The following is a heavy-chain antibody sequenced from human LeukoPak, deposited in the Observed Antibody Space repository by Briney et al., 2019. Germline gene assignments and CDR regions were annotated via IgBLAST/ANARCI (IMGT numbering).Heavy chain of an antibody. CDR3: ARGRGMATMTLPFDY. J-gene: IGHJ4*02. CDR1: GGTFSSYA. Sequence: SVKVSCKASGGTFSSYAVSWVRQAPGQGLEWMGGIIPIFGTANYAQKFQGRVTITADESTSTAYMELSSLRSEDTAVYYCARGRGMATMTLPFDYWGQGTLVTVSS. CDR2: IIPIFGTA. D-gene: IGHD5-24*01. V-gene: IGHV1-69*01.